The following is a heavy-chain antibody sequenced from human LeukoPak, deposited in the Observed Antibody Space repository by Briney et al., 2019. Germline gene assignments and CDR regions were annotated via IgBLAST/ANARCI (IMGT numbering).Heavy chain of an antibody. CDR1: GFTFSSYA. CDR3: AKGPHYDFWSGYSDY. D-gene: IGHD3-3*01. J-gene: IGHJ4*02. V-gene: IGHV3-23*01. CDR2: ISGSGGST. Sequence: GGSLRLSCAASGFTFSSYAMSWVRQAPGKGLEWISAISGSGGSTYYADSVKGRFTISRDNSKNTLYLQMNSLRAEDTAVYFCAKGPHYDFWSGYSDYWGQGTLVTVSS.